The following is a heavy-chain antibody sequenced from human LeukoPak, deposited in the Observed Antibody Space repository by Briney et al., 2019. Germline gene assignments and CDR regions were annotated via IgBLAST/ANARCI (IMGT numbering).Heavy chain of an antibody. CDR2: INAGNGNT. J-gene: IGHJ4*02. D-gene: IGHD5-18*01. V-gene: IGHV1-3*01. Sequence: SVKVSCKASGYTFTSYAMHWVRQAPGQRLEWMGWINAGNGNTKYSQKFQGRVTITRDTSASTAYMELSSLRSEDTAVYYCARGGNSYGSAFDYWGQGTLVTVSS. CDR3: ARGGNSYGSAFDY. CDR1: GYTFTSYA.